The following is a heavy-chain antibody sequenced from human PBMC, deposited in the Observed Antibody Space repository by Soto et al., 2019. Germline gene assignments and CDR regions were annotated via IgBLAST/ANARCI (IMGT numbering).Heavy chain of an antibody. CDR2: IYYSGST. J-gene: IGHJ4*02. D-gene: IGHD3-22*01. Sequence: QLQLQESGPGLVKPSETLSLTCTVSGGSISSSSYYWGWIRQPPGKGLEWIGSIYYSGSTYYNPSLKSRVTISVDTSKNQFSLKLSSVTAADTAVYYCARLPNTYDSSGYFDYWGQGTLVTVSS. V-gene: IGHV4-39*01. CDR1: GGSISSSSYY. CDR3: ARLPNTYDSSGYFDY.